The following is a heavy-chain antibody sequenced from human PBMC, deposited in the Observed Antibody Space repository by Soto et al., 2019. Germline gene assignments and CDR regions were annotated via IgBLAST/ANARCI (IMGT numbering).Heavy chain of an antibody. CDR3: AREGDSSNPTENWFDP. V-gene: IGHV4-61*01. D-gene: IGHD6-13*01. Sequence: PXETLSLTCTVSVGSVSRDSNFGRWIRQPPGKGLEWIGYIYYSGPSRYNPSLESRVTISIDSSKNQVSLTLTSVTPEDTAVYYCAREGDSSNPTENWFDPWGQGTLVAVSS. J-gene: IGHJ5*02. CDR2: IYYSGPS. CDR1: VGSVSRDSNF.